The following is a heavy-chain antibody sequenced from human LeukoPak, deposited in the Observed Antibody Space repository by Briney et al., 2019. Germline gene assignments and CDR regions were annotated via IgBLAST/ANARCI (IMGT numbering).Heavy chain of an antibody. J-gene: IGHJ5*02. CDR1: GGTFSSYA. CDR3: ARGQTRYYDILTGYIPFWFDP. V-gene: IGHV1-69*13. CDR2: IIPIFGTA. Sequence: SVKVSCKASGGTFSSYAISWVRQAPGQGLEWMGGIIPIFGTANYAQKFQGRVTITADESTSTAYMELSSLRSEDTAVYYCARGQTRYYDILTGYIPFWFDPWGQGTLVTVSS. D-gene: IGHD3-9*01.